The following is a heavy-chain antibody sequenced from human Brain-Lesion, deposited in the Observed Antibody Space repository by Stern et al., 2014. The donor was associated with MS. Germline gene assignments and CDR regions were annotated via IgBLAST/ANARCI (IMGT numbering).Heavy chain of an antibody. Sequence: QVQLVQSGAEVKKPGASVKVSCKTSGYIFTGYYIHWGRQAPGQGLEWMAWVNPHTGGPKYAKQFQGRVTMSRDTASSTAYVELSSLTSDDTAVYYCARDQRGITIFGVVTDYYYLGMDVWGQGTTVTVSS. CDR3: ARDQRGITIFGVVTDYYYLGMDV. J-gene: IGHJ6*02. CDR2: VNPHTGGP. CDR1: GYIFTGYY. D-gene: IGHD3-3*01. V-gene: IGHV1-2*02.